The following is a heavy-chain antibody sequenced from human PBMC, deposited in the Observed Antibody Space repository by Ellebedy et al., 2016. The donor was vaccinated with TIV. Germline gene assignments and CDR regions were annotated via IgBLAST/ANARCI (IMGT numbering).Heavy chain of an antibody. D-gene: IGHD3-22*01. CDR2: IYSSGST. V-gene: IGHV3-53*01. CDR3: ARDHYSGNYEYNWFDP. CDR1: GFTVSSKY. J-gene: IGHJ5*02. Sequence: GESLKISCVVSGFTVSSKYMTWVRQAPGKGLEWVSVIYSSGSTVYADSVKGRFTISRDTSENTLYLEMNSLRVDDTAIYYCARDHYSGNYEYNWFDPWGQGTLVTVSS.